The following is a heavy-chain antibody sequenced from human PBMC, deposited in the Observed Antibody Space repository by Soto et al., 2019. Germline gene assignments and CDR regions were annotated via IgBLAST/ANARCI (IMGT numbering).Heavy chain of an antibody. CDR3: GRVGGWYDY. J-gene: IGHJ4*02. Sequence: QLQLQESGSGLVKPSQTLSLTCAVSGGSISSGGYSCSWIRQPPGKGLEWIGYIYHRGSTYCNPSVKGRVTMSVDRSKNEFALKLSSVTAADTAVYYCGRVGGWYDYWGQGTLVTVSS. CDR2: IYHRGST. D-gene: IGHD6-19*01. CDR1: GGSISSGGYS. V-gene: IGHV4-30-2*01.